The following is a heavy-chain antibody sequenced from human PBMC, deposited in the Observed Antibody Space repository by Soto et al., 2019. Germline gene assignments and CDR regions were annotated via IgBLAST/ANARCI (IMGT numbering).Heavy chain of an antibody. CDR3: ARGLAVAGTSIDY. CDR1: GGSFSGYY. CDR2: INHSGST. V-gene: IGHV4-34*01. J-gene: IGHJ4*02. Sequence: SETLSLTCAVYGGSFSGYYWSWIRQPPGKGLEWIGEINHSGSTNCNPSLKSRVTISVDTSKNQFSLKLSSVTAADTAVYYCARGLAVAGTSIDYWGQGTLVTVSA. D-gene: IGHD6-19*01.